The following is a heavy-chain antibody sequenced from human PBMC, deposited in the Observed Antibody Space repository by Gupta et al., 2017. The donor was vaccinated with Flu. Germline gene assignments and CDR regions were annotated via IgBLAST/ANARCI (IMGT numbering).Heavy chain of an antibody. CDR2: ISSSSSYI. V-gene: IGHV3-21*01. D-gene: IGHD1-26*01. CDR3: TRAWGGSYWYFDY. J-gene: IGHJ4*02. Sequence: EVQLVESGGGLVKPGGSLRLSCATSGFTFSSYSMNWVRQAPGKGVEWVSSISSSSSYIYYADSVKGRFTISRDNAKTSVFLQMNSLRAEDTAVYYCTRAWGGSYWYFDYWGQGTLVTVSS. CDR1: GFTFSSYS.